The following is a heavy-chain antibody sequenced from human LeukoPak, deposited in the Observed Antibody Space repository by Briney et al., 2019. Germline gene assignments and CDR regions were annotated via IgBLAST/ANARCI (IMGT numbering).Heavy chain of an antibody. Sequence: GSVTVSCTASGYTFTSYYMHWVRQAPGQGLEWMGIINHSGGSTSYAQKFQGKVTKTRHTSTSTVYMELSSLRSEATAVYYCARESEAHYGFWSGYYMATENYYFDYWGQGTLVTVSS. D-gene: IGHD3-3*01. J-gene: IGHJ4*02. V-gene: IGHV1-46*01. CDR1: GYTFTSYY. CDR2: INHSGGST. CDR3: ARESEAHYGFWSGYYMATENYYFDY.